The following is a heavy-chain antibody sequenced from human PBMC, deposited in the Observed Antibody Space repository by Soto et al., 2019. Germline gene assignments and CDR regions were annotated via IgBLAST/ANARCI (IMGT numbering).Heavy chain of an antibody. J-gene: IGHJ6*02. Sequence: QVQLQESGPGLVKPSETLSLTCTVSGGSMSSYYWSWIRQPPGKGLEWIGYIYYSGSTNYNPSLKSRFTMSVDTPKNQFSLKLSSVTAADTAVYYCARRGYGPGFPYYYGMDVWGQGTTVTVSS. CDR3: ARRGYGPGFPYYYGMDV. D-gene: IGHD3-10*01. CDR2: IYYSGST. CDR1: GGSMSSYY. V-gene: IGHV4-59*01.